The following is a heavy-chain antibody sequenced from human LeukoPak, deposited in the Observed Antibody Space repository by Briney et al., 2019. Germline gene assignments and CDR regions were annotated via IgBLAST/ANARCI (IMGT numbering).Heavy chain of an antibody. Sequence: SETLSLTCTVSGGSISSGSYYWSWIRQPAGKGLEWIGRIYTSGSTSYNPSLKSRVTISVDTSKNQFSLKLSSVTAADTAVYYCARESLYSYGFNWGQGTLVTVSS. D-gene: IGHD5-18*01. J-gene: IGHJ4*02. CDR3: ARESLYSYGFN. V-gene: IGHV4-61*02. CDR2: IYTSGST. CDR1: GGSISSGSYY.